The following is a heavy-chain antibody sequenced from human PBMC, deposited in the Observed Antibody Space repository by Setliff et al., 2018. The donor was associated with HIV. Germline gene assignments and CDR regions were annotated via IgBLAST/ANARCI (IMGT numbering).Heavy chain of an antibody. D-gene: IGHD4-17*01. J-gene: IGHJ2*01. CDR3: ARLREGYFDL. V-gene: IGHV3-48*03. Sequence: PGGSLRLSCAGSGFSFSSYEMNWVRQAPGKGLEWVSHISSTGNVIYYADSVKGRFIISRDNAKNSLFLQMNSLRAEDTAVYYCARLREGYFDLWGRGTLVTVSS. CDR1: GFSFSSYE. CDR2: ISSTGNVI.